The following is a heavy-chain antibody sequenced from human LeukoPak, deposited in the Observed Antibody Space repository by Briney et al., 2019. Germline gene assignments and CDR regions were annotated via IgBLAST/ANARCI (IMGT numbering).Heavy chain of an antibody. CDR1: RCTLSSYW. Sequence: GGSLRLCCAASRCTLSSYWMSWVRQAPGKGLEWVANIKQDGSEKYYVDSVKGRFTISRDNAKNSLYLQMNSLRAEDTAVYYCARDLYRIVVVPHYFDYWGQGTLVTVSS. CDR2: IKQDGSEK. CDR3: ARDLYRIVVVPHYFDY. J-gene: IGHJ4*02. D-gene: IGHD3-22*01. V-gene: IGHV3-7*01.